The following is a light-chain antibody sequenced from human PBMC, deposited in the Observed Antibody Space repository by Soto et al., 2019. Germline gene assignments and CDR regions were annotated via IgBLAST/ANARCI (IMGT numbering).Light chain of an antibody. Sequence: EIVLTQSPGTLSLSPGERATLSCRASQSVSSSYLAWYQQKPGQAPRLLIYGASSRATGIPDRFSGSGSGTDFTLTISRLEPEDFEVYYCQQYGSSALTLGGGTKVDIK. CDR2: GAS. J-gene: IGKJ4*01. CDR1: QSVSSSY. V-gene: IGKV3-20*01. CDR3: QQYGSSALT.